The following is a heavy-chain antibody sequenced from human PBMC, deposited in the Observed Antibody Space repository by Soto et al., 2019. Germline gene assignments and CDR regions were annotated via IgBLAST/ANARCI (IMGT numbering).Heavy chain of an antibody. V-gene: IGHV3-23*01. CDR1: GFTFSSYA. CDR2: ISGSGGST. CDR3: AKDPNTAYDSSGYYYDTNY. Sequence: GGSLRLSCAASGFTFSSYAMSWVRQAPGKGLEWVSAISGSGGSTYYADSVKGRFTISRDNSKNTLYLQMNSLRAEDTAVYYCAKDPNTAYDSSGYYYDTNYWGQGTLVTVSS. J-gene: IGHJ4*02. D-gene: IGHD3-22*01.